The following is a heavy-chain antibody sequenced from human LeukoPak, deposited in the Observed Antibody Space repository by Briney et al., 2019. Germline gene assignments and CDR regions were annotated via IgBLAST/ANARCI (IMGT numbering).Heavy chain of an antibody. V-gene: IGHV4-39*07. CDR1: GGSISSSSYY. D-gene: IGHD6-19*01. J-gene: IGHJ5*02. Sequence: SETLSLTCTVSGGSISSSSYYWGWIRQPPGKGLEWIGSIHYSGSTNYNPSLKSRVTISVDTSKNQFSLKLSSVTAADTAVYYCARRNGGSGWYLWPRWFDPWGQGTLVTVSS. CDR2: IHYSGST. CDR3: ARRNGGSGWYLWPRWFDP.